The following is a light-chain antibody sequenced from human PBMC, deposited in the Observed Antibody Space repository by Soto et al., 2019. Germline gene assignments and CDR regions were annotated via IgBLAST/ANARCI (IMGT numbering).Light chain of an antibody. V-gene: IGKV3-15*01. CDR2: GAS. CDR1: QSVSSN. CDR3: QQSFRTPFT. J-gene: IGKJ3*01. Sequence: EIMMTQSPPTLSVSPGERATLSCRASQSVSSNLAWYQQKPGQAPRLLIYGASTRASGIPARFSGSGSGTEFTLTISSLQSEDFATYYCQQSFRTPFTFGPGNKLDIK.